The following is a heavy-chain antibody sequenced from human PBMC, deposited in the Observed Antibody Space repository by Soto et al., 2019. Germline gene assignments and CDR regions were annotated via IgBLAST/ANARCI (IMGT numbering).Heavy chain of an antibody. CDR2: MNPNSGNT. CDR3: ARAGQIAAYIWA. J-gene: IGHJ5*02. D-gene: IGHD6-13*01. CDR1: GYTFTSYD. V-gene: IGHV1-8*01. Sequence: ASVKVSCKASGYTFTSYDINWVRQATGQGLEWMGWMNPNSGNTGYAQNFQGRVTMTRDTSISTAYMELSSLRSEDTAVYYCARAGQIAAYIWAWGQGTLVTVSS.